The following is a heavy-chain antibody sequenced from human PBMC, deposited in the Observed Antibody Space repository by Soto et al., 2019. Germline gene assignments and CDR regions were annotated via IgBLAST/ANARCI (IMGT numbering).Heavy chain of an antibody. Sequence: SETPRAPSGVEGGPLNGYYWTRVRQPPWKGLEWIGEINDSGSSNYAPSLLSRVTISVDTSKSQFSLRLSSVTAADTAIYFCAKRGSGSHYSAPNALDVWGQGITVTV. CDR3: AKRGSGSHYSAPNALDV. J-gene: IGHJ6*02. CDR1: GGPLNGYY. V-gene: IGHV4-34*01. D-gene: IGHD3-10*01. CDR2: INDSGSS.